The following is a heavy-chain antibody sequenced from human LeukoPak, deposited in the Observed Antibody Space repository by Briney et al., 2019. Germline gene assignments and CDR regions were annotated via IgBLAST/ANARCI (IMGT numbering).Heavy chain of an antibody. D-gene: IGHD5-12*01. Sequence: GGSLRLSCAASGFTFSDYYMSWIRQAPGKGLEWVSYISSSGSTIYYADSVKGRFTISRDKSKNTVDLQMNSLRADDTAVYYCARDGRGYSGYAWGQGTLVTVSS. CDR1: GFTFSDYY. V-gene: IGHV3-11*01. CDR3: ARDGRGYSGYA. J-gene: IGHJ5*02. CDR2: ISSSGSTI.